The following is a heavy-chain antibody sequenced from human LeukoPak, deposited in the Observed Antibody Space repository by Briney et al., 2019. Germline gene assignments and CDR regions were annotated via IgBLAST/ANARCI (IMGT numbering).Heavy chain of an antibody. Sequence: GASVNVSCKASVYTFTNYGISWLRQAPGQGLEWMGWISAYNGDTKYAQNLQGRVTMTTDTSTSTAYMELRNLRSDDTAVYYCARDNPYYYLYWGQGTLVTVSS. CDR3: ARDNPYYYLY. CDR2: ISAYNGDT. V-gene: IGHV1-18*01. CDR1: VYTFTNYG. J-gene: IGHJ4*02. D-gene: IGHD3-22*01.